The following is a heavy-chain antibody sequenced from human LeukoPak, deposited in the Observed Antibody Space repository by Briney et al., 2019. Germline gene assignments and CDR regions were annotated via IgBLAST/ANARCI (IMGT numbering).Heavy chain of an antibody. Sequence: ASMKVSCKASGYTFTSYDINWVRQATGQGLEWMGWMNPNSGNTGYAQKFQGRVTMTRNTSISTAYMELSSLRSEDTAVYYCARGDCSGGSCHYDYWGQGTLVTVSP. CDR2: MNPNSGNT. CDR3: ARGDCSGGSCHYDY. D-gene: IGHD2-15*01. J-gene: IGHJ4*02. CDR1: GYTFTSYD. V-gene: IGHV1-8*01.